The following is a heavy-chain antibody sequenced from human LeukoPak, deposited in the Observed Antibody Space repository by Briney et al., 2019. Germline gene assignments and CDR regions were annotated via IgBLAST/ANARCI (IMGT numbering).Heavy chain of an antibody. CDR1: GFTFSSYA. D-gene: IGHD4-17*01. CDR2: ISGSGGST. V-gene: IGHV3-23*01. Sequence: GGSLRLSCAASGFTFSSYAMSWVRQAPGKGLEWVSAISGSGGSTYYADSVKGRFTISRDNSKNTLYLQMNSLRAEATAIYYCAKDSPEYYAHGDYVLPNAFDIWGQGTMVTVSS. CDR3: AKDSPEYYAHGDYVLPNAFDI. J-gene: IGHJ3*02.